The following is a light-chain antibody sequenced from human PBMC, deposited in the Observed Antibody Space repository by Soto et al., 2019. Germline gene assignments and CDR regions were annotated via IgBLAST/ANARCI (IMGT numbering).Light chain of an antibody. CDR2: EIN. CDR3: SSYEGSNIYV. CDR1: SGDVGAFNY. J-gene: IGLJ1*01. Sequence: QSVLTQPPSASGSPGQSVTITCTGTSGDVGAFNYVSWYQQHPGKAPKLIIFEINKRPSGVPDRFSGSKSGNTASLTVSGLQAEDEAEYYCSSYEGSNIYVFGGGTKVTVL. V-gene: IGLV2-8*01.